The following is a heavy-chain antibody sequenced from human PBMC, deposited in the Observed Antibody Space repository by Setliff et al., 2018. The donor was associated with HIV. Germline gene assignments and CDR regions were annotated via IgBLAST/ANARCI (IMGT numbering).Heavy chain of an antibody. CDR2: IYTSGST. CDR1: GASISSGGYY. V-gene: IGHV4-61*02. CDR3: ARHKDPPGSRWIFYYYYMDL. Sequence: SETLSLTCTVSGASISSGGYYWSWIRQPAGKGLEWIGRIYTSGSTKNNPSLKSRVTISVDTSKNQVSLRLSSVTAADTGVYYCARHKDPPGSRWIFYYYYMDLWGGGTTVTVSS. J-gene: IGHJ6*03. D-gene: IGHD6-13*01.